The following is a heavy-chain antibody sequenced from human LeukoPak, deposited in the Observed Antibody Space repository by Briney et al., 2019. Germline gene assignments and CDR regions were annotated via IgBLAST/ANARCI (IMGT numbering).Heavy chain of an antibody. D-gene: IGHD5-24*01. Sequence: ASKKGSRKACGYSFTTYKMHWVREAPGKRLDWMGWIYPGNGNTKYSQKFQDRVTITRDTSASTAYMELRSLRSEDTAVYYCARDDGNTWLLDYWGQGTLVTVSS. CDR3: ARDDGNTWLLDY. CDR1: GYSFTTYK. J-gene: IGHJ4*02. V-gene: IGHV1-3*01. CDR2: IYPGNGNT.